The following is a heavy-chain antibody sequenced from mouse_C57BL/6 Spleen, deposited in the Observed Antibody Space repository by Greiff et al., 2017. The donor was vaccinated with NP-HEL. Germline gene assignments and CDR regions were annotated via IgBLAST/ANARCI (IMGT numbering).Heavy chain of an antibody. J-gene: IGHJ4*01. CDR1: GYTFTEYT. CDR2: FYPGSGSI. Sequence: QVHVKQSGAELVKPGASVKLSCKASGYTFTEYTIHWVKQRSGQGLEWIGWFYPGSGSIKYNEKFKDKATLTADKSSSTVYMELSRLTSEDSAVYFCARHEDYGDLYYAMDYWGQGTSVTVSS. V-gene: IGHV1-62-2*01. D-gene: IGHD2-13*01. CDR3: ARHEDYGDLYYAMDY.